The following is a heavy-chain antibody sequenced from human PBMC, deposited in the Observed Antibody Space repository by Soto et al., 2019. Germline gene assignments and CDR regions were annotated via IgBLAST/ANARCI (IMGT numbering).Heavy chain of an antibody. V-gene: IGHV3-23*01. Sequence: EVQLLESGGGLVQPGGSLRLSCAASGFTFSSYAMSWVRQAPGKGLEWVSAISGSGGGTYYADSVKGRFTISRKNSKNTLYLQMNSLRAEDTAVYYCAKDRGSSSSGWYASGVVVVYWGQGTLVTVSS. CDR2: ISGSGGGT. CDR3: AKDRGSSSSGWYASGVVVVY. CDR1: GFTFSSYA. J-gene: IGHJ4*02. D-gene: IGHD6-19*01.